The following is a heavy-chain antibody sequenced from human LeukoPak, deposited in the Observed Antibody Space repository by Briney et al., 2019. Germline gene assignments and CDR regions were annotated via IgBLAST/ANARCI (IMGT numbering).Heavy chain of an antibody. J-gene: IGHJ4*02. CDR2: IRSKAYGGTT. V-gene: IGHV3-49*04. CDR1: GFTFSSYG. CDR3: TRVDSGWYSPFDF. Sequence: PGGSLRLSCAASGFTFSSYGMHWVRQAPGKGLEWVGFIRSKAYGGTTEYAASVKGRFTISRDDSKSIAYLQMNSLKTEDTAVYYCTRVDSGWYSPFDFWGQGTLVTVSS. D-gene: IGHD6-19*01.